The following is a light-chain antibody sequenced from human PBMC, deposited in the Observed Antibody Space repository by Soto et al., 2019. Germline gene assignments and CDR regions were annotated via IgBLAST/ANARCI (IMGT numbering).Light chain of an antibody. CDR3: SSYTSSSTLLV. J-gene: IGLJ2*01. CDR2: EVS. CDR1: SSDVGGYNF. V-gene: IGLV2-14*01. Sequence: QSALTQPASVSGSPGQSITISCSGTSSDVGGYNFVSWYQHHPGKAPKLMIYEVSNRPSGVSNRFSGSKSGNTASLTISGRPAEDEADYYCSSYTSSSTLLVFGGGTKLTVL.